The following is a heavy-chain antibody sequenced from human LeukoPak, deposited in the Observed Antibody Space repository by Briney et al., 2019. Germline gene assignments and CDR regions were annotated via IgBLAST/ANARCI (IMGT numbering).Heavy chain of an antibody. CDR3: AKDNFVGGSGNPSFDY. CDR1: GFTFSSYG. CDR2: IRHDGSNK. V-gene: IGHV3-30*02. J-gene: IGHJ4*01. D-gene: IGHD3-10*01. Sequence: GGSLRLSCAASGFTFSSYGMHWVRQAPGKGLEWVAFIRHDGSNKYYADSVKGRFTISRDNYKNTLYLQMNSLRAEDTAVYYWAKDNFVGGSGNPSFDYWGQGTLVTVSS.